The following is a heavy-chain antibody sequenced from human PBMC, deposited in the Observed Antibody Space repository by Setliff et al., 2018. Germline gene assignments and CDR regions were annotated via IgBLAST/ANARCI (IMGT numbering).Heavy chain of an antibody. J-gene: IGHJ3*02. CDR3: ARDVFPYHYEGAFDI. CDR1: GYIFTSHY. CDR2: INPSSGRT. Sequence: ASVKVSCKASGYIFTSHYMHWVRQAPGLGLEWMGTINPSSGRTSYAQKFQGRVTMTRDTSTSTVYMDMSSLRSEDTAVYYCARDVFPYHYEGAFDIWGQGTMVTVS. V-gene: IGHV1-46*01. D-gene: IGHD3-22*01.